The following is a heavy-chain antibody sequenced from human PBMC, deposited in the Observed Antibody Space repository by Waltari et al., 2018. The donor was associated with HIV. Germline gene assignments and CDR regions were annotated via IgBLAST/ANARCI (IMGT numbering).Heavy chain of an antibody. J-gene: IGHJ6*02. CDR2: IWYDGGNK. CDR1: GFSFRGSG. V-gene: IGHV3-33*01. D-gene: IGHD5-18*01. CDR3: ARKKEGGYSYGAVHYGMDV. Sequence: QVQLLASGGGVVQPGKSLRIHWVASGFSFRGSGMHWVSRVPGKGLEWVARIWYDGGNKKYVDSVRGRFTIARDNSKNTVNLQMNSLREEDTATYYCARKKEGGYSYGAVHYGMDVWGQGTTVIVSS.